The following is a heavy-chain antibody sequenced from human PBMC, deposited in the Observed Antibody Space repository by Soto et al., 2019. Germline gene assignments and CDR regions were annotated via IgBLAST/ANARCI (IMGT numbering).Heavy chain of an antibody. J-gene: IGHJ4*02. V-gene: IGHV3-21*01. CDR2: ISSSSSYI. D-gene: IGHD6-19*01. CDR1: GFTFSSYS. CDR3: ARDARYSSGWYAY. Sequence: NLGGSLILSCAASGFTFSSYSMNWVRQAPGKGLEWVSSISSSSSYIYYADSVKGRFTISRDNAKNSLYLQMNSLRAEDTAVYYCARDARYSSGWYAYWGQGNLVTVS.